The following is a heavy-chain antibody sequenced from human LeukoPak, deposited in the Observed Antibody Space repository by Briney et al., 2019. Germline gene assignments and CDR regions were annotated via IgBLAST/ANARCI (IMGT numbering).Heavy chain of an antibody. CDR1: GGTFSSYA. CDR3: AREMVGGAFDI. V-gene: IGHV1-69*06. Sequence: SVKVSCKASGGTFSSYAISWVRQAPGQGLERMGGIIPIFGTANYAQKFQGRVTITADKSTSTAYMELSSLRSEDTAVYYCAREMVGGAFDIWGQGTMVTVSS. D-gene: IGHD3-10*01. J-gene: IGHJ3*02. CDR2: IIPIFGTA.